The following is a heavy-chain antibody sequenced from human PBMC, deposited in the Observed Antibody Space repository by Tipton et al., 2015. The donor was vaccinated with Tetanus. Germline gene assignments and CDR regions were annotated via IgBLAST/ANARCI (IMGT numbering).Heavy chain of an antibody. V-gene: IGHV3-48*02. CDR2: ISYSSTSI. Sequence: SLRLSCAGSGFSFRDFGMNWVRQAPGKGLEWVSYISYSSTSIYYAASVKGRFAVSRDNAKNSLYLQMNTLRDDDTAVYYCASGSALDYWGQGALVTVSS. CDR3: ASGSALDY. J-gene: IGHJ4*02. CDR1: GFSFRDFG. D-gene: IGHD6-25*01.